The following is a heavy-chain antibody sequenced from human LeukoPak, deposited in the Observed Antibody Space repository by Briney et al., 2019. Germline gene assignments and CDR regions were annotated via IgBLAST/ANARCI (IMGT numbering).Heavy chain of an antibody. V-gene: IGHV3-66*04. J-gene: IGHJ4*02. Sequence: GGSLRLSCAASGFTFSSYNMSWVRQAPGKGLEWVSVIYSGGSTYYADSVKGRFTISRDNSKNTLYLQMNSLRAEDTAVYYCARQPRGYYDILTGYTAPGNYFDYWGQGTLVTVSS. CDR1: GFTFSSYN. CDR2: IYSGGST. CDR3: ARQPRGYYDILTGYTAPGNYFDY. D-gene: IGHD3-9*01.